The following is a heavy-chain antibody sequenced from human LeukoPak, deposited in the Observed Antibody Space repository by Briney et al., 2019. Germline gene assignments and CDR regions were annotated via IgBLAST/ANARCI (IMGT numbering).Heavy chain of an antibody. CDR1: GFTFDDYA. CDR3: AKSNSPGIAVAGTFDI. D-gene: IGHD6-19*01. Sequence: GRSLRLSCAASGFTFDDYAMHWVRQAPGEGLEWVSGISRNRGSIGYADSLKGRFTISRDNAKNSLYLQMNSLRAEDTALYYCAKSNSPGIAVAGTFDIWGQGTMVTVSS. CDR2: ISRNRGSI. J-gene: IGHJ3*02. V-gene: IGHV3-9*01.